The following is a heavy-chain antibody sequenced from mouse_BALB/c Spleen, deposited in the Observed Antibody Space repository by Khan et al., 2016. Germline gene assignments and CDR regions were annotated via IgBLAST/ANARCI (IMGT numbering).Heavy chain of an antibody. J-gene: IGHJ3*01. Sequence: EVELVESGGGLVQPGGSLKLSCAASGFTFSSYGMSWVRQTPDKRLELVATINSNGGSTYYPDSVKGRFPISRDNAKNTLYLQMSSLKSEDTAMDYCARRVAYWGQGTLVTVSA. CDR3: ARRVAY. V-gene: IGHV5-6-3*01. CDR1: GFTFSSYG. CDR2: INSNGGST.